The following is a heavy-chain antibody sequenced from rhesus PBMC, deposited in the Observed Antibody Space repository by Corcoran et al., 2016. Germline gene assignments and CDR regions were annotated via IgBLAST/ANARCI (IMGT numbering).Heavy chain of an antibody. CDR1: GFSFSDYY. Sequence: EVQLVESGGGLAKPGGSLRLSCAASGFSFSDYYMDWVRQAPGKGLEWVSRISNGGGSTWYADSVKGRFTISRENAKNTLYLQMNSLRAEDTAVYYCAYFYCTGSGCPSLDSWGQGVVVTVSS. CDR3: AYFYCTGSGCPSLDS. D-gene: IGHD2-21*01. V-gene: IGHV3-178*01. CDR2: ISNGGGST. J-gene: IGHJ6*01.